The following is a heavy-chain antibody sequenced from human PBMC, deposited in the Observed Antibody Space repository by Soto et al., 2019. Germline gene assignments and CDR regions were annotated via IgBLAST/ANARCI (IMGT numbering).Heavy chain of an antibody. CDR2: ISPLKGRT. CDR3: AMDYGDRPEYFKH. CDR1: GYTFTSYG. J-gene: IGHJ1*01. D-gene: IGHD4-17*01. Sequence: QVQLVQSGPDLKRPGASMKVSCKASGYTFTSYGSSWVRQAPGQGLEWMAWISPLKGRTQYSQKAQGRVTLSTDTSSNTAYMEMTTLRVDDTAVYYCAMDYGDRPEYFKHWGQGTLVTVS. V-gene: IGHV1-18*04.